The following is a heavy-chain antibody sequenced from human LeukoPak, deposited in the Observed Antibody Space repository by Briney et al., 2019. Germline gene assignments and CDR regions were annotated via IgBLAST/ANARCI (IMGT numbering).Heavy chain of an antibody. CDR1: GFTFSTYG. CDR3: VRDLHWGGFDV. Sequence: GGSLRLSCAASGFTFSTYGMNWVRQAPGKGLEWVSGISPSGDITYYADSVMGRFSISRDNPKSTVSLQMSSLRAEDTALYYCVRDLHWGGFDVWGQGTMVTVSS. D-gene: IGHD7-27*01. CDR2: ISPSGDIT. V-gene: IGHV3-23*01. J-gene: IGHJ3*01.